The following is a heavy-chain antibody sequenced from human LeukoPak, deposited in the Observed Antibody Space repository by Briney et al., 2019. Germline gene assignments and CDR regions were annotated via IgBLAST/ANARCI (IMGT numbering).Heavy chain of an antibody. Sequence: KPSETLSPTCTVSGRSISSYYWSWIRQPPGKGLEWIGCMYYSGITHYNPSLKSRVTISLDTSKNQFSLKLSSVTAADTAVYYCTRSLGVVIHGGMDVWGQGTTVTVSS. CDR3: TRSLGVVIHGGMDV. CDR1: GRSISSYY. J-gene: IGHJ6*02. D-gene: IGHD3-3*01. V-gene: IGHV4-59*01. CDR2: MYYSGIT.